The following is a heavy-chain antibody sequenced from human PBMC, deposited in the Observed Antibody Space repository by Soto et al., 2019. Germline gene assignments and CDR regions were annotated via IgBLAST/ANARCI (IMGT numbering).Heavy chain of an antibody. CDR2: IDHDGPT. CDR1: GFTFSNYW. J-gene: IGHJ4*02. Sequence: EVQLVDSGGGLVQPGGSLRLSCAGSGFTFSNYWMHWVRQAPGKGLEWVSRIDHDGPTDYADSVRGRFTISRDNAENTLYLQMNSLRPEDTAVYYWVRDSHGDYWGQGTLVTVSS. V-gene: IGHV3-74*01. CDR3: VRDSHGDY.